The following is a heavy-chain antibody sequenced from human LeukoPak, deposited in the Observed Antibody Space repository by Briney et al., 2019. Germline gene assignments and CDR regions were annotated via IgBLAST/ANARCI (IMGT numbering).Heavy chain of an antibody. J-gene: IGHJ4*02. Sequence: ASVKVSCKASGYTFTSYGISWVRQAPGQGLEWMGWINPNSGGTNYAQKFQGRVTMTRDTSISTAYMELSRLRSDDTAVYYCARDAGDLYYFDYWGQGTLVTVSS. V-gene: IGHV1-2*02. CDR1: GYTFTSYG. D-gene: IGHD3-16*01. CDR3: ARDAGDLYYFDY. CDR2: INPNSGGT.